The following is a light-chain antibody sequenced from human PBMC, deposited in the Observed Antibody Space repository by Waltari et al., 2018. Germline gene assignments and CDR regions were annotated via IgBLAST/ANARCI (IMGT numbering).Light chain of an antibody. CDR3: QSYDISLSGSV. CDR2: GDN. Sequence: QSVLTQPPSVSGAPGQRVTISCPGSSPTIGAVYDVHWYQQLPGTAPKLLIYGDNNRPSGVPDRFSGSKSGTSASLAITGLQAEDEADYYCQSYDISLSGSVFGGGTKLTVL. CDR1: SPTIGAVYD. J-gene: IGLJ3*02. V-gene: IGLV1-40*01.